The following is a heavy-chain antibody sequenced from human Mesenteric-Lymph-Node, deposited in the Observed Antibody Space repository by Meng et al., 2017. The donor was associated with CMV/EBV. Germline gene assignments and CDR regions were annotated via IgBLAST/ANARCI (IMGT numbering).Heavy chain of an antibody. Sequence: ASVKVSCKASGYTFTSYYMHWVRQAPGQGLEWMGIINPSGGSTSYAQKFQGRVTMTRDTSTSTVYMELNRLTSDDTAVYYCARPRVAGTAHFDSWGQGTLVTVSS. D-gene: IGHD6-19*01. CDR2: INPSGGST. CDR1: GYTFTSYY. CDR3: ARPRVAGTAHFDS. V-gene: IGHV1-46*01. J-gene: IGHJ4*02.